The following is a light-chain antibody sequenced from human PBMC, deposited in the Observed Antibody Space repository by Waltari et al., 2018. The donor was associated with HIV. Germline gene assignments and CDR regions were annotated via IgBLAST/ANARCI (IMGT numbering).Light chain of an antibody. CDR2: GKR. CDR1: RLRSYY. J-gene: IGLJ3*02. Sequence: SSELTQDPTVSVSLGQTATITCPGDRLRSYYASWYQQKPGQAPVLVFYGKRNRPSGIPDRFSGSSSGNTASLIITETQAGDEADYYCHSRDGSAKRAVFGGGTKLTVL. CDR3: HSRDGSAKRAV. V-gene: IGLV3-19*01.